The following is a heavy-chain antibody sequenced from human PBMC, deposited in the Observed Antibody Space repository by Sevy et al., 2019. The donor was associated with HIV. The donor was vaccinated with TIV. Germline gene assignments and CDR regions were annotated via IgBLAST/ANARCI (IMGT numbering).Heavy chain of an antibody. J-gene: IGHJ6*03. CDR2: ISGSGTRT. CDR1: GFSFDSYG. CDR3: AKGGGGHYDPDEIGYYFYYYNMDV. Sequence: GGSLRLSCAASGFSFDSYGMTWVRQAPGKGLEWVSGISGSGTRTYYADSVKGRFIISKDNSKKTLYLQMKSLRSEDTAIYYCAKGGGGHYDPDEIGYYFYYYNMDVWGKGTTVTVSS. D-gene: IGHD3-22*01. V-gene: IGHV3-23*01.